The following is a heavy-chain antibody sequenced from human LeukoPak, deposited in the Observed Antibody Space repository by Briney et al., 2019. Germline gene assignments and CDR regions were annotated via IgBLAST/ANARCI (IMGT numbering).Heavy chain of an antibody. D-gene: IGHD2-2*01. V-gene: IGHV4-61*02. Sequence: SETLSLTCTVSGGSINSGSYYWSWIRQPAGKGLEWIGRIYTSGSTNYNPSLKSRVTISVDTSKNQFSLKLSSVTAADTAVYYCARDLTVVVPAALLEYYYYYMDVWGKGTTVTVSS. CDR2: IYTSGST. CDR3: ARDLTVVVPAALLEYYYYYMDV. CDR1: GGSINSGSYY. J-gene: IGHJ6*03.